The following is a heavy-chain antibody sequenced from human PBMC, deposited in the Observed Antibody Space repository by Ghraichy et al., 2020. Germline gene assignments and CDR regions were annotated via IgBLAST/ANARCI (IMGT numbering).Heavy chain of an antibody. Sequence: GGSLRLSCAASGFTFSSYWMSWVRQAPGKGLEWVANIKQDGSEKYYVDSVKGRFTISRDNAKNSLYLQMNSLRAEDTAVYYCARLVGYSSGYYPYYYYYYYMDVWGKGTTVTVSS. J-gene: IGHJ6*03. CDR1: GFTFSSYW. CDR2: IKQDGSEK. CDR3: ARLVGYSSGYYPYYYYYYYMDV. D-gene: IGHD3-22*01. V-gene: IGHV3-7*01.